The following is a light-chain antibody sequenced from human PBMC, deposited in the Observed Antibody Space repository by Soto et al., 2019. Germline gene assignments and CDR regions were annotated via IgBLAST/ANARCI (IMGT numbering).Light chain of an antibody. Sequence: QSALTQPASVSGSPGQSITISCTGTSSDVGGYNYVSWYQQHPGTAPKLMIFEVSNRPSGFSNRFSSSKSGNTASLTISGLQTEDEADYFCSSYSSSSTLYVFGSGTKLTVL. CDR1: SSDVGGYNY. CDR3: SSYSSSSTLYV. CDR2: EVS. V-gene: IGLV2-14*01. J-gene: IGLJ1*01.